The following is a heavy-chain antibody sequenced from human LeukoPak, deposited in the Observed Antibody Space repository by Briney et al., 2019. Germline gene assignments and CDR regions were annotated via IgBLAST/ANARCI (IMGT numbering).Heavy chain of an antibody. CDR3: ARETRFNWFDP. Sequence: PGESLRLSCAASGFTFSNYEMNWVRQAPGKGLEWVSYISSRGGTTYYADSVKGRSTISRDNAKNSLYLQMSSLRAEDTAVYYCARETRFNWFDPWGQGTLVTVYS. CDR2: ISSRGGTT. J-gene: IGHJ5*02. D-gene: IGHD1-7*01. V-gene: IGHV3-48*03. CDR1: GFTFSNYE.